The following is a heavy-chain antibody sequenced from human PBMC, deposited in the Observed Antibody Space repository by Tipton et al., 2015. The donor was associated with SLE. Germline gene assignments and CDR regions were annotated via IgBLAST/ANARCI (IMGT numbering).Heavy chain of an antibody. CDR2: INHSGST. J-gene: IGHJ4*02. Sequence: GLVKPSETLSLTCAVYGGSFSGYFWSWIRQSPGKGLEWIGEINHSGSTNYNPSLESRLTILVDTAKNQFSLKLSSVTAADTAMYYCAGHRGLFGLVTAFYFDSWGQGTLVTVSS. D-gene: IGHD3-3*01. CDR3: AGHRGLFGLVTAFYFDS. CDR1: GGSFSGYF. V-gene: IGHV4-34*01.